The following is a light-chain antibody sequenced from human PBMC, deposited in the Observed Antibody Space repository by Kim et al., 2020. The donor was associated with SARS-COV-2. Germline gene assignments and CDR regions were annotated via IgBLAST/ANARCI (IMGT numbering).Light chain of an antibody. CDR3: SSYKSISITPV. V-gene: IGLV2-14*03. CDR2: DVS. Sequence: QSITLSCPGARRDLGDHTYASWYQQPPGKAPKLIIYDVSRRPSGVSDRFSASKSANTASLTISGLQAEDEADYYCSSYKSISITPVFGTGTKVTVL. CDR1: RRDLGDHTY. J-gene: IGLJ1*01.